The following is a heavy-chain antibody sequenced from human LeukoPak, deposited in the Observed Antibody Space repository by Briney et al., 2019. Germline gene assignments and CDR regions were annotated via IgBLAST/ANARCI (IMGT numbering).Heavy chain of an antibody. CDR3: TTDWEYYDFWSGYDY. CDR2: IKSKTDGGTT. Sequence: GGSPRLSCAASGFTFSNAWMSWVRQAPGKGLEWVGRIKSKTDGGTTDYAAPVKGRFTISRDDSKNTLYLQMNSLKTEDTAVYYCTTDWEYYDFWSGYDYWGQGTLVTVSS. J-gene: IGHJ4*02. D-gene: IGHD3-3*01. CDR1: GFTFSNAW. V-gene: IGHV3-15*01.